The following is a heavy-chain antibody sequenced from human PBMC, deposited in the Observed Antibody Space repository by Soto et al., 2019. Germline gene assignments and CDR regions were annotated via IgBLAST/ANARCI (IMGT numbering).Heavy chain of an antibody. Sequence: ASVKVSCKASGYPFTIYAMHWVRQAPGQRPEWMGWINAGNGNTNYAQKLQDRVTITRDTSTSTAYMELRSLRSDDAAVYYCARFGKSELLPYYYYYGMDVWGQGTTVTAP. CDR1: GYPFTIYA. CDR2: INAGNGNT. J-gene: IGHJ6*02. D-gene: IGHD1-26*01. V-gene: IGHV1-3*01. CDR3: ARFGKSELLPYYYYYGMDV.